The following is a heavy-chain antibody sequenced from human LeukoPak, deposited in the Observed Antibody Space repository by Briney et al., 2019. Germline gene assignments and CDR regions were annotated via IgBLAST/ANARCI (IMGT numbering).Heavy chain of an antibody. V-gene: IGHV1-2*02. CDR3: ARGLGYCSSTSCSGRA. CDR1: GFTFTGYY. D-gene: IGHD2-2*01. CDR2: INPNSGGT. Sequence: GASVKVSCKASGFTFTGYYMHWVRQAPGQGLEWMGWINPNSGGTNYAQKFQGRVTMTRDTSISTAYMELSRLRPDDTAVYYCARGLGYCSSTSCSGRAWGQGTLVTVSS. J-gene: IGHJ5*02.